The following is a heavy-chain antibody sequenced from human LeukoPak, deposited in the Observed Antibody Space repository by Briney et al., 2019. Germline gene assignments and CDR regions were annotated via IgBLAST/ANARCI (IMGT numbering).Heavy chain of an antibody. V-gene: IGHV4-59*12. D-gene: IGHD3/OR15-3a*01. CDR3: ARVGLDWGSIDY. J-gene: IGHJ4*02. CDR2: IYYSGST. Sequence: PSETLSLTCTVSGGSISSYYWSWIRQPPGKGLEWIGYIYYSGSTNYNPSLKSRVTISVDKSKSQFSLKLSSVTAADTAVYYCARVGLDWGSIDYWGQGTLVTVSS. CDR1: GGSISSYY.